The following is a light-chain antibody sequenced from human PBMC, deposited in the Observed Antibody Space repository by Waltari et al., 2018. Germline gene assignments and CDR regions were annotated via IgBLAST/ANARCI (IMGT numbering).Light chain of an antibody. CDR3: QTGGHGTWV. V-gene: IGLV4-69*01. CDR2: VNSDGSH. CDR1: RAQSGNV. J-gene: IGLJ3*02. Sequence: QLIRTQSPSASAALGAPLKLTCALSRAQSGNVIPWLLPQPGKGPRFLMKVNSDGSHRKGDEIPDRFSGSSSGAERYLSISSRQSEDEADYFCQTGGHGTWVFGGGTKLTVL.